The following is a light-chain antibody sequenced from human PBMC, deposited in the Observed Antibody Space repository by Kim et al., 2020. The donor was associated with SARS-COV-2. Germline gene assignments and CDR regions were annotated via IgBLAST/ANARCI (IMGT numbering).Light chain of an antibody. V-gene: IGLV2-14*03. CDR2: DVT. Sequence: QSALTQPASVSGSPGQSITISCIGSSSDIGGYKSVSWYQQHPGKPPKLMISDVTKRPSRVSNRFSGSKSGNTASLTISGLQADGEADYYCSSYAAASTWVFGGGTKVTVL. CDR3: SSYAAASTWV. J-gene: IGLJ2*01. CDR1: SSDIGGYKS.